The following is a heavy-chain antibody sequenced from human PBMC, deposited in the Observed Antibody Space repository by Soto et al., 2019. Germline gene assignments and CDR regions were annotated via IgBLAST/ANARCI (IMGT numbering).Heavy chain of an antibody. CDR1: GFTFSSYA. CDR2: ISYDGSNK. J-gene: IGHJ4*02. D-gene: IGHD4-17*01. Sequence: QVQLVESGGGVVQPGRSLRLSCAASGFTFSSYAMHWVRQAPGKGLEWVAVISYDGSNKYYADPVKGRFTISRDNSKNTLFLQMNSLRAEDTAVYYCARVGRLHYFDYWGQGTLVTVSS. V-gene: IGHV3-30-3*01. CDR3: ARVGRLHYFDY.